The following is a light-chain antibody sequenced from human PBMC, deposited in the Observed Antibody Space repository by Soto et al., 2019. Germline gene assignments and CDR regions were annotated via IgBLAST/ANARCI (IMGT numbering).Light chain of an antibody. CDR2: AAS. CDR3: HHSYMSPAT. V-gene: IGKV1-39*01. J-gene: IGKJ5*01. Sequence: DIQMSQSPASLFASLEDRVPTTRRASQTVSTYLNWYQQKTGKAPKLLIYAASNLQSGVPSRFSGSGSGTDFTINITSLRPVDYESYCWHHSYMSPATFVLGTRLEIK. CDR1: QTVSTY.